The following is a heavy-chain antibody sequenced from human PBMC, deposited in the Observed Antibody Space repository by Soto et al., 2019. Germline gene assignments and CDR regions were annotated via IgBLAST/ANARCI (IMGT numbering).Heavy chain of an antibody. V-gene: IGHV1-69*06. Sequence: QVQLVQSGAEVKKPGSSVKVSCNVSGGTFNTFAISWVRQAPGQGLEWMGGIIPILGPAFYAQEFQGRVTITADKSTNAAYLELSSLRSEDTAVYYCARAAKRYFDYWGQGTLVTVSS. CDR1: GGTFNTFA. J-gene: IGHJ4*02. CDR2: IIPILGPA. CDR3: ARAAKRYFDY.